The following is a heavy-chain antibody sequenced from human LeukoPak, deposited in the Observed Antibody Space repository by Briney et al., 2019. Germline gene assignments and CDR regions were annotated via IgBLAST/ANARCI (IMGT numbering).Heavy chain of an antibody. CDR1: GYTFTGYY. V-gene: IGHV1-2*02. CDR3: AKDRVTLTIFGVVIPGYNWFGP. CDR2: INPNSGGT. Sequence: ASVKVSCKASGYTFTGYYMHWVRQAPGQGLEWMGWINPNSGGTNYAQKFQGRVTMTRDTSISTAYMELSRLRSDDTAVYYCAKDRVTLTIFGVVIPGYNWFGPWGQGTLVTVPS. D-gene: IGHD3-3*01. J-gene: IGHJ5*02.